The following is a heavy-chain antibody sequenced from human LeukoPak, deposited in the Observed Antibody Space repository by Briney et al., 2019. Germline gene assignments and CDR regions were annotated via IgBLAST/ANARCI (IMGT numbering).Heavy chain of an antibody. CDR1: GFTFSSYG. J-gene: IGHJ4*02. V-gene: IGHV3-30*03. CDR3: ASSGSYRFDY. Sequence: GGSLRLSCAASGFTFSSYGMHWVRQAPGKGLEWVAVISYDGSNKYYADSVKGRFTISRDNTKNTLYLQMNSLRAEDTAVYYCASSGSYRFDYWGQGPLVTVSS. D-gene: IGHD1-26*01. CDR2: ISYDGSNK.